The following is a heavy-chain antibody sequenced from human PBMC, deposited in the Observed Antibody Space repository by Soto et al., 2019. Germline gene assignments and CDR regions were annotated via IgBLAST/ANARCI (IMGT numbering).Heavy chain of an antibody. J-gene: IGHJ5*02. Sequence: QVQLVESGGGVVQPGRSLRLSCAASGFIFTSYGMHWVRQAPGKGLEWVAVITYDGNDESYADSVKGRFTISRDKFKNTVYLQMNSLRPEDTAVYYCAKDREEMATVSPWFDPWGQGTRVTVSS. D-gene: IGHD4-4*01. CDR1: GFIFTSYG. CDR2: ITYDGNDE. CDR3: AKDREEMATVSPWFDP. V-gene: IGHV3-30*18.